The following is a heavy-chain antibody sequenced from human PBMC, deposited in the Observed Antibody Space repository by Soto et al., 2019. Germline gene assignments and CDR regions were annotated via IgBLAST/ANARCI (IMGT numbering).Heavy chain of an antibody. J-gene: IGHJ6*03. CDR1: GGSISSSSYY. CDR3: ARPSKGDDYYYMDV. D-gene: IGHD5-12*01. Sequence: QLQLQESGPGLVKPSETLSLTCTVSGGSISSSSYYWGWIRQPPGKGLEWIGSIYYSGSTYYNPYLKSRVTISVDTSKNQFSLKLSSVTAADTAVYYCARPSKGDDYYYMDVWGKGTTVTVSS. V-gene: IGHV4-39*01. CDR2: IYYSGST.